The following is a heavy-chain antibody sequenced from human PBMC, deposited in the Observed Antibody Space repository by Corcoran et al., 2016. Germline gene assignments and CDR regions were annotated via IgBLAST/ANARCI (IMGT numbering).Heavy chain of an antibody. J-gene: IGHJ6*02. CDR1: GGTFSSYA. D-gene: IGHD6-13*01. CDR3: ARGRLRIAAYYYYYGMDV. V-gene: IGHV1-69*01. CDR2: IIPIFGTA. Sequence: QVQLVQSGAEVKKPGSSVKVSCKASGGTFSSYAISWVRQAPGQGLEWMGGIIPIFGTANYAQKFQGRVTITADESTSTAYMELSSLRSEDTAVYYCARGRLRIAAYYYYYGMDVWGQGTTVTVSS.